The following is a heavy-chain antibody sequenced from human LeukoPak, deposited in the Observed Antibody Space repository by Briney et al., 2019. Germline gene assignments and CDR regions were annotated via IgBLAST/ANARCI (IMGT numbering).Heavy chain of an antibody. Sequence: PSETLSLTCTVSGGSISSSSYYWGWIRQPPGKGLEWIGSIYYSGSTYYNPSLKSRVTISVDTSKNQFSLKLSSVTAADTVVYYCARLHYDFWSGYYLDYWGQGTLVTVSS. CDR3: ARLHYDFWSGYYLDY. CDR2: IYYSGST. V-gene: IGHV4-39*01. J-gene: IGHJ4*02. CDR1: GGSISSSSYY. D-gene: IGHD3-3*01.